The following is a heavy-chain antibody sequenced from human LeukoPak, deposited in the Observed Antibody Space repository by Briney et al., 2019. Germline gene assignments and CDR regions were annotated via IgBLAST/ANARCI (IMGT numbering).Heavy chain of an antibody. D-gene: IGHD3-10*01. J-gene: IGHJ6*04. CDR2: IYPGDSDT. CDR3: ARQGDHYGSGSYGMDV. CDR1: GYRFTSYW. Sequence: GESLKISCKGSGYRFTSYWIGWVRQMPGKGLEWMGIIYPGDSDTRYSPSFQGQVTISADKSISTAYLQWSSLKASDTAMYYCARQGDHYGSGSYGMDVWGKGTTVTVSS. V-gene: IGHV5-51*01.